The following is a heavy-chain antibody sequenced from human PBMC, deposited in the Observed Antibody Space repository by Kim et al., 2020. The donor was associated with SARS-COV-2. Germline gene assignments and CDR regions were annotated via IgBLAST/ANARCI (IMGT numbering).Heavy chain of an antibody. J-gene: IGHJ4*02. D-gene: IGHD3-10*01. V-gene: IGHV3-23*01. CDR2: ISASGGST. CDR1: GFTFRSYA. Sequence: GGSLRLSCAASGFTFRSYAMSWVRQAPGKGLEWVSAISASGGSTYYVDSVKGRFTISRDNSKNTLYLQMNSLRAEDTAVYYCAKDHEDYGSGNYAHWGQGTLVTVSS. CDR3: AKDHEDYGSGNYAH.